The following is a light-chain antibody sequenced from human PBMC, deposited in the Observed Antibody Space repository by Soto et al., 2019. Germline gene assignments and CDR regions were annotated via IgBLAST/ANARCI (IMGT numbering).Light chain of an antibody. V-gene: IGKV1-5*03. J-gene: IGKJ1*01. CDR2: KAS. CDR1: QSISSW. CDR3: QQYNSYTWT. Sequence: DIQRTQCPSTRSASLGDRLTITSRASQSISSWLAWYQQKPGKAPKLLIYKASSLESGVPSRFSGSGSGTEFTLTISSLQPDDFATYYCQQYNSYTWTFGQGSKVDI.